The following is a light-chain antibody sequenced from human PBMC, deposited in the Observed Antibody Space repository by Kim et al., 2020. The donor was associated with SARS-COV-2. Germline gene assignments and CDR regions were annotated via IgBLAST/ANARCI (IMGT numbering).Light chain of an antibody. CDR1: TRRTFD. J-gene: IGLJ1*01. CDR2: GKN. Sequence: LGQTGRMTAQGCTRRTFDASWYQQKPAEAPVLVIYGKNNRPSVIPCRFSGSSSGNTASLTITGAQAEDEADYYCNSRDSVGNHLRVFGTGTKVTVL. V-gene: IGLV3-19*01. CDR3: NSRDSVGNHLRV.